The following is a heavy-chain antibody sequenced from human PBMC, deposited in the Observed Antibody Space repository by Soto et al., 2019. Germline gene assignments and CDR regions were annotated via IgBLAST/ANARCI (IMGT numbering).Heavy chain of an antibody. CDR3: SKNNVAPAFVGFEY. V-gene: IGHV3-53*01. CDR1: GFSFDNSY. Sequence: GGSLRLSCAVSGFSFDNSYMSWVRQAPGKGLEWVSILYSGGQTYYTESVRGRFTISRDISKNTLDLQMNRLTADDTAVYYCSKNNVAPAFVGFEYWGQGTLVTVS. D-gene: IGHD2-2*01. CDR2: LYSGGQT. J-gene: IGHJ4*02.